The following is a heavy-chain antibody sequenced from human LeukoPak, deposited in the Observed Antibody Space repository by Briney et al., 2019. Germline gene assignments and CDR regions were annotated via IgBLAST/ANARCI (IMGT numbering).Heavy chain of an antibody. V-gene: IGHV3-30*18. CDR2: ISSDGNNK. CDR3: AKGNDIGGYYYPHLDY. CDR1: GFTFSSYG. Sequence: AGRSLRLSCAASGFTFSSYGMHWVRQAPGKGLEWVAVISSDGNNKNYVDSVKGRFTFSRDNSKNTLYLQMNSLRAEDTAVYYCAKGNDIGGYYYPHLDYWGQGTLVTVSS. D-gene: IGHD3-22*01. J-gene: IGHJ4*02.